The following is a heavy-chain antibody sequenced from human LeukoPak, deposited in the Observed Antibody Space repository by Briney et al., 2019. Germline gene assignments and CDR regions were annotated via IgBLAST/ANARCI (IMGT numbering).Heavy chain of an antibody. CDR3: AKDGGLWVSAHWGDS. D-gene: IGHD7-27*01. V-gene: IGHV3-23*01. CDR1: GFTFSSYT. J-gene: IGHJ4*02. Sequence: GGSLRLSCTASGFTFSSYTMSWVRQAPGKGLKWVSTITTGGPNTYYADSVKGRFTVSRDDSKNTLYLEMNSLRAEDTAVYYCAKDGGLWVSAHWGDSWGRGTLVTVSS. CDR2: ITTGGPNT.